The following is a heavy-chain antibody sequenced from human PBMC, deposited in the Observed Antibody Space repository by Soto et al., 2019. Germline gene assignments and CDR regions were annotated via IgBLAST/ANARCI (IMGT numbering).Heavy chain of an antibody. CDR2: SSGGSGST. J-gene: IGHJ4*02. Sequence: GGSLRLSCVASGFTFMSYPLTWVRQAPWNGPEWVSTSSGGSGSTYYADSVRGLVTIARDKCRNTLYQQMNGLRAEDTAVYYCTKSPGSSSGYWGQGTLVSVAS. D-gene: IGHD6-6*01. V-gene: IGHV3-23*01. CDR3: TKSPGSSSGY. CDR1: GFTFMSYP.